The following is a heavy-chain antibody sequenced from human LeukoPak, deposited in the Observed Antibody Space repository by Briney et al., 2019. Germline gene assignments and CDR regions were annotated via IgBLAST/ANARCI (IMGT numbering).Heavy chain of an antibody. V-gene: IGHV3-21*01. Sequence: GESLRLSCAASGFTFSSYSMNWVRQAPGKGLEWVSSISSSSSYIYYADSVKGRFTISRDNAKNSLYLQMNSLRAEDTAVYYCADLYCSGGSCPAEWGQGTLVTVSS. D-gene: IGHD2-15*01. CDR2: ISSSSSYI. CDR3: ADLYCSGGSCPAE. J-gene: IGHJ4*02. CDR1: GFTFSSYS.